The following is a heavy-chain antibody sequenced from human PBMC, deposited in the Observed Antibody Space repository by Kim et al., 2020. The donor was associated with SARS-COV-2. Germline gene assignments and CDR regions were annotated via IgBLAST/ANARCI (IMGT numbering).Heavy chain of an antibody. CDR2: FDPENDGT. D-gene: IGHD6-6*01. V-gene: IGHV1-24*01. CDR3: ATPRAEWQLVPGPFTF. Sequence: ASVKVSCKVSGYGLSELVIHWVRQAPGRGLEWLGGFDPENDGTIYAQKFQGRLTMTEDTSTDTAYMELSGLRFEDTAVYYCATPRAEWQLVPGPFTFWGQ. CDR1: GYGLSELV. J-gene: IGHJ1*01.